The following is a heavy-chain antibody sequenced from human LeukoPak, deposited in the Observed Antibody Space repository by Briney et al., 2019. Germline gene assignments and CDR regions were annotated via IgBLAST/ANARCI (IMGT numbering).Heavy chain of an antibody. CDR3: ARGSPNYSGSGSYHSVQYFDL. D-gene: IGHD3-10*01. CDR1: GFTFSSYV. V-gene: IGHV3-23*01. CDR2: ISGSGGGT. J-gene: IGHJ2*01. Sequence: GGSLRLSCAASGFTFSSYVMSWVRQAPGKGLEWVSAISGSGGGTYYADSVEGRFTISRDNSKNTLYLQMNSLRAEDTALYHCARGSPNYSGSGSYHSVQYFDLWGRGTLITVSS.